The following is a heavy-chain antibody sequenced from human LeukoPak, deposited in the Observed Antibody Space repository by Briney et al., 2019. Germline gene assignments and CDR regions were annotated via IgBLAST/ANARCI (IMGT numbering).Heavy chain of an antibody. CDR1: GGSVTSTNW. CDR2: VHLNGNT. V-gene: IGHV4-4*02. Sequence: SETLSLTCGVSGGSVTSTNWWTWIRQPPGKGLEWIGKVHLNGNTNYNPSLYGRVTMSVDKSENHVSLKLTSLTAADTAVYYCAREGGPYRPLDYSGQGTLVTVTS. D-gene: IGHD6-25*01. CDR3: AREGGPYRPLDY. J-gene: IGHJ4*02.